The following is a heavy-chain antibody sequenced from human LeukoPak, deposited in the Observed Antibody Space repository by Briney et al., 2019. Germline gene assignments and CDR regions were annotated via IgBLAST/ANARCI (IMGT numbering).Heavy chain of an antibody. J-gene: IGHJ4*02. Sequence: PGGSLRLSCAASGFTFSRYWMTWVRQAPGKGLEWVANIKQDGTEKYYVDSVKGRFTTSRDNAKNSLYPQMNSLRAEDTAVYYCARDSEWGLLRSDYWGQGTLVTVSS. CDR2: IKQDGTEK. V-gene: IGHV3-7*05. CDR1: GFTFSRYW. CDR3: ARDSEWGLLRSDY. D-gene: IGHD1-26*01.